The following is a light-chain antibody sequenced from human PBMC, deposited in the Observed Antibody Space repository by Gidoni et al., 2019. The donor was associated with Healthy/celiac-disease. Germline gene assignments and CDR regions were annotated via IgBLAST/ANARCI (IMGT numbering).Light chain of an antibody. CDR3: QQRSNWPPT. J-gene: IGKJ4*01. Sequence: EIVLTQSPATLSLSPGERATLSCRASQSVSSYLAWYQQNPGPAPRLLIYDASNRATGIPARFSGSGSGTDFTLTISSLEPEDFAVYYCQQRSNWPPTFGGGTKVEIK. V-gene: IGKV3-11*01. CDR1: QSVSSY. CDR2: DAS.